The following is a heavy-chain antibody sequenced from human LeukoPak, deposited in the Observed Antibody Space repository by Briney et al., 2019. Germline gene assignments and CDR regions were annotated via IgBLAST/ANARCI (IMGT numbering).Heavy chain of an antibody. CDR1: GGSISSSRYY. V-gene: IGHV4-39*01. D-gene: IGHD6-19*01. Sequence: SETLSLACTVSGGSISSSRYYGGWIRQPPGKGLEWIGSLYYSGNTYYNPSLKSRVTISVDTSKNQFSLKLSSVTAADTAVYYCARNIAVAGRGDYMDVWGKGTTVTISS. CDR3: ARNIAVAGRGDYMDV. CDR2: LYYSGNT. J-gene: IGHJ6*03.